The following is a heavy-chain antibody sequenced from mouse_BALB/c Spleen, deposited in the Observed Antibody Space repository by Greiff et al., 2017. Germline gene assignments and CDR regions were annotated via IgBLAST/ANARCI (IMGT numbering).Heavy chain of an antibody. D-gene: IGHD1-2*01. V-gene: IGHV1-69*02. Sequence: QVQLQQPGAELMRPGASVKLSCKASGYTFTSYWINWVKQRPGQGLEWIGNIYPSDSYTNYNQKFKDKATLTVDKSSSTAYMQLSSPTSEDSAVYYCTRSAPFTTATGGFAYWGQGTLVTVSA. CDR3: TRSAPFTTATGGFAY. J-gene: IGHJ3*01. CDR1: GYTFTSYW. CDR2: IYPSDSYT.